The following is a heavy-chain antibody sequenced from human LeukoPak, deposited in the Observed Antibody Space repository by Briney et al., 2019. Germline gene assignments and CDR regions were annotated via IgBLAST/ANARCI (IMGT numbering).Heavy chain of an antibody. CDR3: ATDYAGNSLWYYYGLGV. D-gene: IGHD4-23*01. V-gene: IGHV3-21*01. CDR1: GSTFSFYS. Sequence: PGGSLRLSCAASGSTFSFYSMNWVRQAPGKGLEWVSSISNDSRYIYYADSVKGRFTISRDNAKNSLYLQMNSLRAEDTAVYYCATDYAGNSLWYYYGLGVWGQGTTVTVSS. J-gene: IGHJ6*02. CDR2: ISNDSRYI.